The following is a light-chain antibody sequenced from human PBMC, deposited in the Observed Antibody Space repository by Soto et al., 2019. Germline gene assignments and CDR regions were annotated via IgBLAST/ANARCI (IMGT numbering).Light chain of an antibody. CDR1: QTIRNY. Sequence: DIQMTQSPSPLSASLGDRVTITCRASQTIRNYLNWYQQKPGKAPKLLIYAASSLQSGVPSRFSGSGSGTEFTLSISSLQPDDFATYYCQHYNSYSTTFGQGTKVDI. V-gene: IGKV1-5*01. CDR2: AAS. CDR3: QHYNSYSTT. J-gene: IGKJ1*01.